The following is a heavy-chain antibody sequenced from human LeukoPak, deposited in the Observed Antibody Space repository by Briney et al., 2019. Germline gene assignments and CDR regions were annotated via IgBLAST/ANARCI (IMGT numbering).Heavy chain of an antibody. J-gene: IGHJ4*02. CDR2: VRSKENNYAP. Sequence: GGSLRLSCAASGSLISGSAMHWVRQVSGKVLQWIGRVRSKENNYAPTYGASMEGRFTISRDDSKNTAYLQMDSLKTEDTAVYYCAWAGGNLLLLDFWGRGTLVTVSS. CDR1: GSLISGSA. V-gene: IGHV3-73*01. D-gene: IGHD2-15*01. CDR3: AWAGGNLLLLDF.